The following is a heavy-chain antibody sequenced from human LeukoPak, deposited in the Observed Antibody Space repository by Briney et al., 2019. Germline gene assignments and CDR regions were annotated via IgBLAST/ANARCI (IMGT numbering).Heavy chain of an antibody. J-gene: IGHJ4*02. Sequence: GGSLRLSCAASGFTFSSYSMNWVRQAPGKGLEWVSRINSDGSSTSYADSVKGRFTISRDNAKNTLYLQMNSLRAEDTAVYYCARDAARITMIVVSDYWGQGTLVTVSS. CDR1: GFTFSSYS. D-gene: IGHD3-22*01. CDR2: INSDGSST. CDR3: ARDAARITMIVVSDY. V-gene: IGHV3-74*01.